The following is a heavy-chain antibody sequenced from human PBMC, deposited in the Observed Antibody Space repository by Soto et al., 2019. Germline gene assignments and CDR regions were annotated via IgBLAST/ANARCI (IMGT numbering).Heavy chain of an antibody. D-gene: IGHD3-22*01. CDR1: GGTFSSYA. CDR2: IIPIFGTA. Sequence: QVQLVQSGAEVKKPGSSVKVSCKASGGTFSSYAISWVRQAPGQGLEWMGGIIPIFGTANYDQKLQGRVTITADESTSTAYMELSSLRSEDTAVYYCARDSYYYDSSGYTRFDPWGQGTLVTVSS. J-gene: IGHJ5*02. V-gene: IGHV1-69*01. CDR3: ARDSYYYDSSGYTRFDP.